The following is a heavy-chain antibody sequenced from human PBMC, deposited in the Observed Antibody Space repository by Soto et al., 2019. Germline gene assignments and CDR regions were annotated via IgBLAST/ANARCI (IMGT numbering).Heavy chain of an antibody. Sequence: SETLSLTCTVSGGSISSSSYYWGWIRQPPGKGLEWIGSIYYSGSTYYNPSLKSRVTISVDTSKNQFSLKLSSVTAADTAVYYCAGRGFRGAPTIDYGGQGPLVT. D-gene: IGHD1-26*01. J-gene: IGHJ4*02. CDR1: GGSISSSSYY. V-gene: IGHV4-39*01. CDR3: AGRGFRGAPTIDY. CDR2: IYYSGST.